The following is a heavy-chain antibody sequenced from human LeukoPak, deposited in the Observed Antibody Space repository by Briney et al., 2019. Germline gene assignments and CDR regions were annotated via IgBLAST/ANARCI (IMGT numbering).Heavy chain of an antibody. J-gene: IGHJ4*02. D-gene: IGHD3-3*01. Sequence: GASVKLSCKASGYTFTGYYMHWVRQAPGQGLEWIGWINPNSGGTNYAQKFQGRVTMTRDTSISTAYMELSRLRSDDAAVYYCARTTLRFLEWLPRYYFDYWGQGTLVTVSS. CDR2: INPNSGGT. V-gene: IGHV1-2*02. CDR3: ARTTLRFLEWLPRYYFDY. CDR1: GYTFTGYY.